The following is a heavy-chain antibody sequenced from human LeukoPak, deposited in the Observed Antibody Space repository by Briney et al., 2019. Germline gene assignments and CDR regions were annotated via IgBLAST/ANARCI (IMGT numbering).Heavy chain of an antibody. CDR2: ISGSGGST. CDR1: GFTISSYD. J-gene: IGHJ6*03. CDR3: AKVPSGSYYQVYYYYMDV. Sequence: GGSLRLSCAASGFTISSYDMSWVRQAPGKGLEWVSAISGSGGSTYYADSVKGRFTISRDNSKNTLYLQMNSLRAEDTAVYYCAKVPSGSYYQVYYYYMDVWGKETTVTVSS. D-gene: IGHD1-26*01. V-gene: IGHV3-23*01.